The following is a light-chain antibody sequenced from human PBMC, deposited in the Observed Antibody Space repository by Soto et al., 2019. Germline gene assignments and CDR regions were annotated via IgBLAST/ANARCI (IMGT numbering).Light chain of an antibody. Sequence: DIQMTQSPSSLSASVGDRVTITCRASQSISRYVNWYQQNPGKAPKLLIYAASNLQGGVPSRFSGNESGTDFTLSISSLQPEDSATYYCQQTYNMPFTFGPGTKLDI. CDR1: QSISRY. V-gene: IGKV1-39*01. J-gene: IGKJ3*01. CDR2: AAS. CDR3: QQTYNMPFT.